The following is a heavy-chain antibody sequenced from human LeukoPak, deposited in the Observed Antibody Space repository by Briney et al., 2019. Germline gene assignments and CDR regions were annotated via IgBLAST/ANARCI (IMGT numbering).Heavy chain of an antibody. Sequence: GGSLRLSCAASGFTFSSYDMHWVRQATGKGLEWVSAIGTAGDTYYPGSVKGRFTISRENAKNSLYLQMNSLRAGDTAVYYCARAGGYCSGGSCDDAFDIWGQGTMVTVSS. CDR2: IGTAGDT. V-gene: IGHV3-13*01. J-gene: IGHJ3*02. D-gene: IGHD2-15*01. CDR1: GFTFSSYD. CDR3: ARAGGYCSGGSCDDAFDI.